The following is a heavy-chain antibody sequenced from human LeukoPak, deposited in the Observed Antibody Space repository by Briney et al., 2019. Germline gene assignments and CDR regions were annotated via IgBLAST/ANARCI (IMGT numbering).Heavy chain of an antibody. J-gene: IGHJ4*02. CDR2: IKQDGSEK. D-gene: IGHD2/OR15-2a*01. CDR3: ARGPTRANSSDY. Sequence: GGSLRLSCAASGFTFSSCSMNWVRQPPGKGLEWVAKIKQDGSEKYYVDSVKGRFTISRDNAKNSLYLQMNSLRAEDTAVYYCARGPTRANSSDYWGQGTLLTVSS. V-gene: IGHV3-7*01. CDR1: GFTFSSCS.